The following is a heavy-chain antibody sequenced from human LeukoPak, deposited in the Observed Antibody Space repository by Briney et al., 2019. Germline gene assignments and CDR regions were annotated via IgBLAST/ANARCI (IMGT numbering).Heavy chain of an antibody. CDR2: IYYSGST. CDR1: GGSISSNKYY. J-gene: IGHJ3*02. Sequence: ETSETLSLTCTVSGGSISSNKYYWGWIRQPPGKGLEWIGSIYYSGSTYYNPSLNSRVTISVDTSKNQFSLKLSSVTAADTAVYYCATPYSGGYHGLDIWGQGTMVTVSS. CDR3: ATPYSGGYHGLDI. V-gene: IGHV4-39*01. D-gene: IGHD1-26*01.